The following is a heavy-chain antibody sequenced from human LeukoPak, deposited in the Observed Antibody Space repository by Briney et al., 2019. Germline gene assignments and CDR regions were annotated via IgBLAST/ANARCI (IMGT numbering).Heavy chain of an antibody. Sequence: PGGSLRLSCAASGFTFSSYSKNWVRQAPGKGLEWVSSIGSSSSYIYYADSVKGRFTISRDNAKNSLYLQMNSLRAEDTAVYYCARSIVVVPAAMYQKYNWFDPWGQGTLVTVSS. CDR1: GFTFSSYS. V-gene: IGHV3-21*01. D-gene: IGHD2-2*01. J-gene: IGHJ5*02. CDR3: ARSIVVVPAAMYQKYNWFDP. CDR2: IGSSSSYI.